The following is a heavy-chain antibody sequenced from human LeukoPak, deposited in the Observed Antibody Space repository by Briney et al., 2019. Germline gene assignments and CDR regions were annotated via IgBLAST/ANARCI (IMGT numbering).Heavy chain of an antibody. Sequence: ASVTVSCKASGYTFTGSYIHWGRQAPGQGLEWMGWINPNSGGTNYAQKFQGRVTMTRDTSISTAYMELRRLTSDDTAVYHCARDRSELRFFDWFLDFWGQGTLVTVSS. CDR1: GYTFTGSY. J-gene: IGHJ4*02. V-gene: IGHV1-2*02. CDR2: INPNSGGT. CDR3: ARDRSELRFFDWFLDF. D-gene: IGHD3-9*01.